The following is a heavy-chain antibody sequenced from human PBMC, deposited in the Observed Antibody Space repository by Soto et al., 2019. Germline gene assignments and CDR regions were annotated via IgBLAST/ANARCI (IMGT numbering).Heavy chain of an antibody. Sequence: PGESLKISCKGSGYSFTSYWIGWVRQMPGKGLEWMGIIYPGDSDTRYSPSFQGQVTISADKSISTAYLQWSSLKASDTAMYYCARTSRDGYKTGYYFDYWGQGTLVTVSS. CDR1: GYSFTSYW. V-gene: IGHV5-51*01. CDR2: IYPGDSDT. CDR3: ARTSRDGYKTGYYFDY. D-gene: IGHD5-12*01. J-gene: IGHJ4*02.